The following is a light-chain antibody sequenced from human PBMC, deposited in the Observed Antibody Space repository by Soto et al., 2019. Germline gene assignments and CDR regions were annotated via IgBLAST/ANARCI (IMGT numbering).Light chain of an antibody. V-gene: IGLV2-8*01. Sequence: QSALNQPPSASGSPGQSVTISCTGTSSDVGGYKYVSWYQQHPGKAPKLMIYEVSKRPSGVPDRFSGSKSGNTASLTVSGLQAEDEADYYCSSYAGSNIVVFGGGTKLTVL. CDR2: EVS. J-gene: IGLJ2*01. CDR1: SSDVGGYKY. CDR3: SSYAGSNIVV.